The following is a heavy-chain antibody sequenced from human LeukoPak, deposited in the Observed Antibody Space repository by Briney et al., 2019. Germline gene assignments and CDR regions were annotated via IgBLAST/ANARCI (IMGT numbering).Heavy chain of an antibody. CDR2: IYYSGST. V-gene: IGHV4-59*12. CDR1: GGSFSGYY. CDR3: AREGASIARKIDY. Sequence: SETLSLTCAVYGGSFSGYYWSWIRQPPGKGLECIGYIYYSGSTHYNPSLKSRVTISVDTSKNQLSLKLSSVTAADTAVYYCAREGASIARKIDYWGQGTLVTVSS. J-gene: IGHJ4*02. D-gene: IGHD1-26*01.